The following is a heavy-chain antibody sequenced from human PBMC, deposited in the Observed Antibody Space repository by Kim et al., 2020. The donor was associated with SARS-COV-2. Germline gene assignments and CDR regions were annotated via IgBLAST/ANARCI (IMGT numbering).Heavy chain of an antibody. D-gene: IGHD3-10*01. CDR3: AKDSDNYGSGSYSN. J-gene: IGHJ4*01. CDR2: ISWNSGSI. Sequence: GGSLRLSCAASGFTFDDYAMHWVRQAPGKGLEWVSGISWNSGSIGYADSVKGRFTISRDNAKNSLYLQMNSLRAEDTALYYCAKDSDNYGSGSYSNWGQG. CDR1: GFTFDDYA. V-gene: IGHV3-9*01.